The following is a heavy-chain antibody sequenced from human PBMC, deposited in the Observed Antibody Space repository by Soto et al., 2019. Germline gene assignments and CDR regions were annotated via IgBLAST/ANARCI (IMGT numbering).Heavy chain of an antibody. CDR2: IIPIFGTA. CDR3: AREGANYDILTGYYLVSPFDY. Sequence: RASVKVSCKASGGTFSSYAISWVRQAPGQGLEWMGGIIPIFGTANYAQKFQGRVTITADESTSTAYMELSSLRSEDTAVYYCAREGANYDILTGYYLVSPFDYWGQGTLVTVS. V-gene: IGHV1-69*13. D-gene: IGHD3-9*01. CDR1: GGTFSSYA. J-gene: IGHJ4*02.